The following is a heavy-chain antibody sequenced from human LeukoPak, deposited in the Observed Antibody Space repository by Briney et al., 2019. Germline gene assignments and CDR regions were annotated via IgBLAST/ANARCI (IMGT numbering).Heavy chain of an antibody. Sequence: GGSLRLSCAASGFTFSSYSMNWVRQAPGKELEWVSSISSSSSYIYYADSVKGRFTISRDNAKNTLYLQMNSLRAEDTAVYYCASGSGSYRTPYYYMDVWGTGTTVTVSS. J-gene: IGHJ6*03. CDR2: ISSSSSYI. V-gene: IGHV3-21*04. CDR1: GFTFSSYS. D-gene: IGHD3-10*01. CDR3: ASGSGSYRTPYYYMDV.